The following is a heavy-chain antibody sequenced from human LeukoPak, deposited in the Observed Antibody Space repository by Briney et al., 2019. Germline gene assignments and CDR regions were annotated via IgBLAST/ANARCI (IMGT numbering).Heavy chain of an antibody. J-gene: IGHJ4*02. CDR2: ISYDGSNK. CDR3: AKGRLIY. Sequence: GSLRLSCAASGFTFSSYGMHWVRQAPGKGPEWVAVISYDGSNKYYADSVKGRFTISRDNSKNTLYLQMNSLRAEDTAVYYCAKGRLIYWGQGTLVTVSS. V-gene: IGHV3-30*18. D-gene: IGHD6-19*01. CDR1: GFTFSSYG.